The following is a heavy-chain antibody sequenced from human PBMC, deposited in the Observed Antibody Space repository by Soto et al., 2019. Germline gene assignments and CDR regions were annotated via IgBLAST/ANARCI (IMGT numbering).Heavy chain of an antibody. J-gene: IGHJ6*02. CDR3: ARGSLGYCSGGSCYSVIDRSYYYYYGMDV. V-gene: IGHV1-58*01. D-gene: IGHD2-15*01. CDR2: IDVGSGNA. Sequence: SVKVSCKTSGFTFGSCAVRWVRQARGHRLQWIGWIDVGSGNANYAQMLQERIGMTRDTSISTAYMELSRLRSDDTAVYYCARGSLGYCSGGSCYSVIDRSYYYYYGMDVWGQGTTVTVS. CDR1: GFTFGSCA.